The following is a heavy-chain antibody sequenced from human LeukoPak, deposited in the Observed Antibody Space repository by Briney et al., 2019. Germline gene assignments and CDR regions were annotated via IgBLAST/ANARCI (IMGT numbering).Heavy chain of an antibody. CDR2: IHTSGTT. CDR1: GDSISSYY. J-gene: IGHJ6*02. CDR3: ARQKWELLHYYGMDV. V-gene: IGHV4-4*07. D-gene: IGHD1-26*01. Sequence: SETLSLTCTVSGDSISSYYCTWIRQPTGKGLEWIGRIHTSGTTNYNPSLKSRVAMSVDTSKNQFSLKLSSVTAADTVVYYCARQKWELLHYYGMDVWGQGTTVTVSS.